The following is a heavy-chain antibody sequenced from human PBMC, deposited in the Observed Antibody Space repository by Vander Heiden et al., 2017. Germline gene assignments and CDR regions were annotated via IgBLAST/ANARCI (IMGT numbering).Heavy chain of an antibody. D-gene: IGHD3-10*01. CDR2: IKSKTDGGTT. CDR3: TPGLLFGESLYQNF. CDR1: GFTFSHPW. Sequence: EAQLVESGGGVVKPGGSLRLYCAASGFTFSHPWVNRVRQAPGKGLEWVGRIKSKTDGGTTDYSAPMKGKFNISRDDSNNTLFLQMNSLKTEEPAVYYWTPGLLFGESLYQNFWGQGTLVTVSS. V-gene: IGHV3-15*07. J-gene: IGHJ4*02.